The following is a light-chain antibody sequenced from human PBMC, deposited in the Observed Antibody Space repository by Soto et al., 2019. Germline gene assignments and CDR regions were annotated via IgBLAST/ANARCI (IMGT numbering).Light chain of an antibody. Sequence: EILLTQSPDTLSLSPGERATLSCGTSQSINSDYLAWYQQKHGQAPSLLIYGASSRATGTPDRFSGSGSGTDFTLTIRRPEPEDFAVYYCQQYGSSRTFGQGTKVDIK. CDR2: GAS. J-gene: IGKJ1*01. CDR3: QQYGSSRT. CDR1: QSINSDY. V-gene: IGKV3-20*01.